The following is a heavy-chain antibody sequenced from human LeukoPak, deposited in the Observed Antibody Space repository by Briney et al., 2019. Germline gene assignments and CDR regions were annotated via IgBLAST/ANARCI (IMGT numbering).Heavy chain of an antibody. Sequence: GVLRLSCAASGFTFSSYAMSWVRQAPGKGLEWVSAISGSGGSTYYADSVKGRFTISRDNSENTLYLQMNSLRAEDTAVYYCARSDTAMVYWGQGTLVTVSS. D-gene: IGHD5-18*01. CDR2: ISGSGGST. V-gene: IGHV3-23*01. J-gene: IGHJ4*02. CDR1: GFTFSSYA. CDR3: ARSDTAMVY.